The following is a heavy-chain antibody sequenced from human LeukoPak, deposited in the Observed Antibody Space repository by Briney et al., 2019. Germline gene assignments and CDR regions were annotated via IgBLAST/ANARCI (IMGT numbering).Heavy chain of an antibody. CDR1: GGSISSGSYF. CDR3: AREQWAYRSYYASSGYHDY. Sequence: PSETLSLTCTVSGGSISSGSYFWSWIRQPAGKGLEWIGRIYTSGSTNYSPSLKSRVTISVDTSRNQFSLNLTSVTAADTAMYYCAREQWAYRSYYASSGYHDYWGQGTLVTVSS. D-gene: IGHD3-22*01. V-gene: IGHV4-61*02. J-gene: IGHJ4*02. CDR2: IYTSGST.